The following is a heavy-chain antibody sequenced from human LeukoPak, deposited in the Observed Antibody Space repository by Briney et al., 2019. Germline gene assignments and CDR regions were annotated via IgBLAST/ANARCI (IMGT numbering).Heavy chain of an antibody. CDR3: ARVPYSSNWYYDY. D-gene: IGHD6-13*01. CDR1: GFTFSSYW. J-gene: IGHJ4*02. Sequence: GGSLRLSCAASGFTFSSYWMHWVRQAPGKGLVWVSRINSDGSSTTYADSVKGRFTISRDNAKSTLYLQVNSLRAEDTAVYYCARVPYSSNWYYDYWGQGTLVTVSS. CDR2: INSDGSST. V-gene: IGHV3-74*01.